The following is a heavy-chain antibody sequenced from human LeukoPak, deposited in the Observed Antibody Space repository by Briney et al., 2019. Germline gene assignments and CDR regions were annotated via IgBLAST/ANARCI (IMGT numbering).Heavy chain of an antibody. V-gene: IGHV3-64*01. D-gene: IGHD3-22*01. J-gene: IGHJ4*02. Sequence: GGSLRLSCAASGFTFSSYAMSWVRQAAGKGLEYVSAISGNGGSTYYANSVKGRFTISRDNSKNTLYLQMGSLRAEDMAVYYCARGSYFDSSGHGIYWGQGTLVTVSS. CDR2: ISGNGGST. CDR1: GFTFSSYA. CDR3: ARGSYFDSSGHGIY.